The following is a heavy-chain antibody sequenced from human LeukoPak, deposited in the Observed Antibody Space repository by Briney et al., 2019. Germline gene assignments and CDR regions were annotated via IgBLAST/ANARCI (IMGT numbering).Heavy chain of an antibody. CDR2: MNPNSGNT. CDR1: GYTFTSYD. V-gene: IGHV1-8*01. Sequence: ASVKVSCKASGYTFTSYDINWVRQATGQGLEWMGLMNPNSGNTGYAQKFQGRVTMTRNTSINKAYKELNSLRTGHPAKYYCTKGFRNSDTRRFDSWGQGTQVTVSS. D-gene: IGHD1-14*01. CDR3: TKGFRNSDTRRFDS. J-gene: IGHJ4*02.